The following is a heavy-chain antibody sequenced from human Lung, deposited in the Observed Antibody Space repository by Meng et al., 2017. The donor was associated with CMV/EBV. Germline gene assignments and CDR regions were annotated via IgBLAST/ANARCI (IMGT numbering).Heavy chain of an antibody. J-gene: IGHJ4*02. CDR2: IIPVLGIA. CDR3: ARGPVTRGPDTAFHY. D-gene: IGHD2-2*01. V-gene: IGHV1-69*10. CDR1: GGTFNTDS. Sequence: SGGTFNTDSISWVRQAPGQGLEWMGGIIPVLGIANYAQMFQGRVTINADKSTGTAYMELSSLRSEDTAVYYCARGPVTRGPDTAFHYWGQGTMVTVSS.